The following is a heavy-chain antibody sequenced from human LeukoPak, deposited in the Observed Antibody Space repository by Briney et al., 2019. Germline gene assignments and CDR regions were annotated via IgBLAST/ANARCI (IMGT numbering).Heavy chain of an antibody. CDR1: GFTFSSYE. D-gene: IGHD5-18*01. CDR2: ISSSGSTI. CDR3: ARTIQLLYFDY. J-gene: IGHJ4*02. Sequence: GGSLRLSCAGSGFTFSSYEMNWVRQAPGKGLEWVSYISSSGSTIYYADSVKGRFTTSRDNAKNSLYLQMNSLRAEDTAVYYCARTIQLLYFDYWGPGTLVTVSS. V-gene: IGHV3-48*03.